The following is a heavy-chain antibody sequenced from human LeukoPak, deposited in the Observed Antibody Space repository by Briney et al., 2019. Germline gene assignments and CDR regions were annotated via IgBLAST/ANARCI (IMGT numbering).Heavy chain of an antibody. CDR3: ARTKYTPGDYYYYMDV. J-gene: IGHJ6*03. CDR1: GYTFTSYG. Sequence: ASVKVSCKASGYTFTSYGISWVRQAPGQGLEWMGWINAYNGNTNYAQKLQGRVTMTTDTSTSTAYMELRNLRSDDTAVYYCARTKYTPGDYYYYMDVWGKGTTVTISS. V-gene: IGHV1-18*01. D-gene: IGHD7-27*01. CDR2: INAYNGNT.